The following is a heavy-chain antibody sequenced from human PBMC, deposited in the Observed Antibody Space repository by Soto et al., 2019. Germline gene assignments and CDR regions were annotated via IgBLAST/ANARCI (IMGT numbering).Heavy chain of an antibody. J-gene: IGHJ5*02. CDR2: INAANGDT. CDR3: VRRHVSATGIDWFDP. Sequence: ASVKVSCKASGYTFTSYGIHWVRQAPGQRLEWKGWINAANGDTKYSPKFQGRVTITRDTSASTAYMELSSLRSEDTAVYYCVRRHVSATGIDWFDPWGQGTLVTVS. CDR1: GYTFTSYG. D-gene: IGHD6-13*01. V-gene: IGHV1-3*01.